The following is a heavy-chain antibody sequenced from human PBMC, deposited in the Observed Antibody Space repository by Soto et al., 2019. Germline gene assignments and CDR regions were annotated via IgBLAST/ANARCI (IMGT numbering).Heavy chain of an antibody. CDR3: ARDHGGGPVPSDKFDP. J-gene: IGHJ5*02. CDR2: ISSSSSYI. V-gene: IGHV3-21*01. CDR1: GFTFSSYS. D-gene: IGHD3-16*01. Sequence: EVQLVESGGGLVKPGGSLRLSCAASGFTFSSYSMNWVRQAPGKGLEWVSSISSSSSYIYYADSVKGRFTISRDNAKNSLYLQMNSLRAEDTAVYYCARDHGGGPVPSDKFDPWGQGTLVTVSS.